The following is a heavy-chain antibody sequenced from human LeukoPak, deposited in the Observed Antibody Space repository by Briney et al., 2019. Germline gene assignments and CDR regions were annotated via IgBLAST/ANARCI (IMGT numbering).Heavy chain of an antibody. CDR2: ISDSGGNT. CDR3: AKDREGLSSGYDLEYFDY. Sequence: GGSLRLSCAASGFTFSSYAMSWVRQAPGKGLEWVSAISDSGGNTYYADSVKGRFTISRDNSKNTLYVQMNSLRAEDTAVYYCAKDREGLSSGYDLEYFDYWGQGTLVTVSS. D-gene: IGHD5-12*01. CDR1: GFTFSSYA. V-gene: IGHV3-23*01. J-gene: IGHJ4*02.